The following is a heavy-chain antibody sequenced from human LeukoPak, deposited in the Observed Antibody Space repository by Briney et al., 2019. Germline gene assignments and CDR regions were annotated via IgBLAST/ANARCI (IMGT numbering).Heavy chain of an antibody. Sequence: GGSLRLSCAASGITFSSYTMSWVRQAPGKGLEWVSAISGRGGSTYYVDSVKGRFTLSRDNSKNTLYLQMNSLRAEDTAVYYCAKPLLGLPAAPPQTLPFDYWGQGTLVTVSS. D-gene: IGHD2-2*01. CDR3: AKPLLGLPAAPPQTLPFDY. J-gene: IGHJ4*02. CDR2: ISGRGGST. V-gene: IGHV3-23*01. CDR1: GITFSSYT.